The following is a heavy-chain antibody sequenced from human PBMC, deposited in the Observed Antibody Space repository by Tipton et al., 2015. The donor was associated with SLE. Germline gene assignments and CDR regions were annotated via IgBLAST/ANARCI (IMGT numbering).Heavy chain of an antibody. CDR1: GFMFSSYV. CDR2: IYGGGTT. Sequence: SLRLSCAASGFMFSSYVMYWVRQAPGKGLEGVSTIYGGGTTYYADTVKGRFTISRDNSKKTLYLEMNSLRPEDTAVYYCAKDRDSPISGVVTPTLYGMDVWGQGTTVTVSS. CDR3: AKDRDSPISGVVTPTLYGMDV. D-gene: IGHD3-3*01. V-gene: IGHV3-23*03. J-gene: IGHJ6*02.